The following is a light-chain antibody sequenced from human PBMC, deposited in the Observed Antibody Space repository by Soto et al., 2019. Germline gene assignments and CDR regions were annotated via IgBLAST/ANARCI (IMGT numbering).Light chain of an antibody. CDR1: SIQVGGYHY. CDR3: SSYTSSSTLLYV. V-gene: IGLV2-14*01. CDR2: DVS. J-gene: IGLJ1*01. Sequence: QSALTQPASVSGSPGQSITISCTGTSIQVGGYHYVSWYQQHPGKAPKLIIYDVSNRPSGVSNRFSGSKSGNTASRTISGLQAEDEADYYCSSYTSSSTLLYVFGTGTKVTVL.